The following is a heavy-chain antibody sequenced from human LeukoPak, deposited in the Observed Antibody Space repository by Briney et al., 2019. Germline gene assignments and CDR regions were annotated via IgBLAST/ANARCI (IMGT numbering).Heavy chain of an antibody. Sequence: GGSLRLSCAASGFTFSSYWMHWVRQPPGKGLVWVSQICTDETTIRNADSVKGRFTISRDNAKNTVYLQMNSLRAEDTAVYYCARVLSGSWDWFDPWGQGTLVTVSS. D-gene: IGHD3-22*01. V-gene: IGHV3-74*01. J-gene: IGHJ5*02. CDR2: ICTDETTI. CDR1: GFTFSSYW. CDR3: ARVLSGSWDWFDP.